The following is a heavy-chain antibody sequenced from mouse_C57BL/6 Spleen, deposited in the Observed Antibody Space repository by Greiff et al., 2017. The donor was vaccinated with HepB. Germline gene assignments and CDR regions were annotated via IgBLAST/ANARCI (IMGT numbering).Heavy chain of an antibody. D-gene: IGHD1-1*01. Sequence: QVQLQQSGAELVKPGASVKLSCKASGYTFTSYWMHWVKQRPGQGLEWIGIIHPNSGSTNYNEKFKSKATLTVDKSSSTAYMQLSSLTSEDSAVYYCASPRYYGSSPWFAYWGQGTLVTVSA. CDR3: ASPRYYGSSPWFAY. V-gene: IGHV1-64*01. CDR1: GYTFTSYW. CDR2: IHPNSGST. J-gene: IGHJ3*01.